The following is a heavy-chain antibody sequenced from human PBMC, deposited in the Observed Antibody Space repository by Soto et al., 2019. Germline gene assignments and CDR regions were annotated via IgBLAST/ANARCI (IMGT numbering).Heavy chain of an antibody. CDR1: GGSFSGYY. D-gene: IGHD3-9*01. CDR2: INHSGST. J-gene: IGHJ4*02. Sequence: SETLSLTCAVYGGSFSGYYWSWIRQPPGKGLEWIGEINHSGSTNYNPSLKSRVTISVDTSKNQFSLKLSSVTAADTAVYYCARVAPGDNYDILTAYYYPPYYFDYWGQGTLVT. CDR3: ARVAPGDNYDILTAYYYPPYYFDY. V-gene: IGHV4-34*01.